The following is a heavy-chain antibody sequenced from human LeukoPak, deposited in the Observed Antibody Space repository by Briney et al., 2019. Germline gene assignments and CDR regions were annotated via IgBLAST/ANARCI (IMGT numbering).Heavy chain of an antibody. CDR3: AKDDAWVRYQD. CDR2: ISGSGGST. CDR1: GFTFSSYA. J-gene: IGHJ4*02. D-gene: IGHD5-12*01. Sequence: GGSLRLSCAASGFTFSSYAMSWVRQAPGKGLEWVSAISGSGGSTYYADSVKGRFTISRDNSKNTLDLQMNSLRAEDTAVYYCAKDDAWVRYQDWGQGTLVTVSS. V-gene: IGHV3-23*01.